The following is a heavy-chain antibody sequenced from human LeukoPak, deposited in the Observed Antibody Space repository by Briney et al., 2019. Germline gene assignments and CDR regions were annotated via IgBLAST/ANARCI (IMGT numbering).Heavy chain of an antibody. J-gene: IGHJ4*02. CDR1: GFTFDDYA. D-gene: IGHD3-10*01. CDR2: ISWDGGST. Sequence: PGGSLRLSCAASGFTFDDYAMHWVRQAPGKGLEWVSLISWDGGSTYYADSVKGRFTISRDNSKNSLYLQMNSLRAEDTALYYRAKSPAGREYYFDYWGQGTLVTVSS. CDR3: AKSPAGREYYFDY. V-gene: IGHV3-43D*03.